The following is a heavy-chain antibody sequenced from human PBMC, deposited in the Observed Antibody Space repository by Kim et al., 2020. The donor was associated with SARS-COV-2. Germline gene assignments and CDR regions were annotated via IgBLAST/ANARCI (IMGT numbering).Heavy chain of an antibody. CDR1: GGSFSGYY. J-gene: IGHJ3*01. V-gene: IGHV4-34*01. CDR2: IKHSGST. CDR3: ARRTPLGYCSGGSCYRAF. Sequence: SETLSLTCAVYGGSFSGYYWTWIRQPPGKGLEWIGEIKHSGSTNYNPSLKSRVAISVDTSKNQFSLKLSSVTAADTAVYYCARRTPLGYCSGGSCYRAF. D-gene: IGHD2-15*01.